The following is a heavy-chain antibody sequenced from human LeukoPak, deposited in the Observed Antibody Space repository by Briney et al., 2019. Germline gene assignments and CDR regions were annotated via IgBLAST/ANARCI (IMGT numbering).Heavy chain of an antibody. CDR2: INSNSGGT. CDR1: GYTFTANY. D-gene: IGHD3-16*01. J-gene: IGHJ3*02. CDR3: ARDLGGNALDI. V-gene: IGHV1-2*02. Sequence: GASVKVSCKASGYTFTANYMHWVRQAPGQGLEYMGWINSNSGGTNYAQKFHGRVTMTRHTSISTVYMELSRLTSDDTAVYYCARDLGGNALDIWGQGTVVTVSS.